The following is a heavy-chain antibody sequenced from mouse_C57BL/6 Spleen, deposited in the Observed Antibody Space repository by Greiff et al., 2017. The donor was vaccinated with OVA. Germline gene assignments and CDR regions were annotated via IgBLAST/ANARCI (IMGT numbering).Heavy chain of an antibody. CDR1: GYAFSSSW. CDR2: IYPGDGDT. D-gene: IGHD3-3*01. CDR3: ARVGTGWYFDV. V-gene: IGHV1-82*01. J-gene: IGHJ1*03. Sequence: VKLMESGPELVKPGASVKISCKASGYAFSSSWMNWVKQRPGKGLEWIGRIYPGDGDTNYNGKFKGKATLTADKSSSTAYMQLSSLTSEDSAVYFCARVGTGWYFDVWGTGTTVTVSS.